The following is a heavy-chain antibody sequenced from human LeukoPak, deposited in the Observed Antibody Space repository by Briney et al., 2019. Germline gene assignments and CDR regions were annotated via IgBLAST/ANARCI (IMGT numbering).Heavy chain of an antibody. CDR3: ARDRVGEQWLVIAFDI. V-gene: IGHV1-69*05. Sequence: SVKVSCKASGGTFSSYAISWVRQAPGQGLEWMGGIIPIFGTANYAQKFQGRVTITTDESTSTAYMELSSLRSEDTAVYYCARDRVGEQWLVIAFDIWGQGTMVTVSS. J-gene: IGHJ3*02. CDR1: GGTFSSYA. CDR2: IIPIFGTA. D-gene: IGHD6-19*01.